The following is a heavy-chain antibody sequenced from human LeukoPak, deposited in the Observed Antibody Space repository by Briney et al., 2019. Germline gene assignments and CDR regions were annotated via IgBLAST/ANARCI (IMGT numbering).Heavy chain of an antibody. CDR3: ARLETLHSSSWHWYFDL. CDR2: MHYSGNT. CDR1: GGSINISDYY. Sequence: SETLSLTCTVSGGSINISDYYWGWIRQPPGKGLEWIGCMHYSGNTYYNPSLKSRVTISVDTSKNQFSLKLSSVTAADTAVYYCARLETLHSSSWHWYFDLWGRGTLVTVSS. J-gene: IGHJ2*01. V-gene: IGHV4-39*01. D-gene: IGHD6-13*01.